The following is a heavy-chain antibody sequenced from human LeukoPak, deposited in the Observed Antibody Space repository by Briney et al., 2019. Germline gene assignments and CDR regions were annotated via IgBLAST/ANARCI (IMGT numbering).Heavy chain of an antibody. V-gene: IGHV4-61*02. D-gene: IGHD5-24*01. CDR1: GGSISSTNYY. CDR3: AREPRDGYNSLDY. Sequence: SETLSLTCTVSGGSISSTNYYWSWIRQPAGKGLEWIGRIYTSGSTNYNPPLKSRVTISVDTSKNQFSLKLSSVTAADTAVYYCAREPRDGYNSLDYWGQGTLVTVSS. J-gene: IGHJ4*02. CDR2: IYTSGST.